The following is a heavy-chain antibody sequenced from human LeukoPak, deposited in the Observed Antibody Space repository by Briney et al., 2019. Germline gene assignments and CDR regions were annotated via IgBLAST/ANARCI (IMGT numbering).Heavy chain of an antibody. Sequence: SETLSLTRTVSGGSVNSGSYYWNWIRQPPGKGLEWIGYIYYSGSTNYNPSLKSRVTISVDTSKNQFSLKLSSVTAADTAVYYCARAAYSGSYHSDYWGQGTLVTVSS. CDR3: ARAAYSGSYHSDY. V-gene: IGHV4-61*01. CDR1: GGSVNSGSYY. J-gene: IGHJ4*02. CDR2: IYYSGST. D-gene: IGHD1-26*01.